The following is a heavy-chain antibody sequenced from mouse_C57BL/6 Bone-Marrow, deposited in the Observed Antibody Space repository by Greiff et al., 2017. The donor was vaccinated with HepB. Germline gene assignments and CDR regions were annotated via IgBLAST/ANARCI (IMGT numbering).Heavy chain of an antibody. CDR2: IYPGSGNT. Sequence: VQVVESGAELVRPGASVKLSCKASGYTFTDYYINWVKQRPGQGLEWIARIYPGSGNTYYNEKFKGKATLTAEKSSSTAYMQLSSLTSEDSAVYFCAREGYDDWYFDVWGTGTTVTVSS. D-gene: IGHD2-2*01. J-gene: IGHJ1*03. V-gene: IGHV1-76*01. CDR3: AREGYDDWYFDV. CDR1: GYTFTDYY.